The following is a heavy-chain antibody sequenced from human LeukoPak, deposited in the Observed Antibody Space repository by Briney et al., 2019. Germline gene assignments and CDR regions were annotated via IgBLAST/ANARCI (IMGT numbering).Heavy chain of an antibody. CDR3: AGQYYDNTGYYYFDY. J-gene: IGHJ4*02. Sequence: PSETLSLTCTVSGGSITGSSYYCGWIRQPPGNGLEWIGSMYYSGSTYYNPSLKSRLTISVDTSKNQRFLKLTSVTAADTAVYYCAGQYYDNTGYYYFDYWGQGTLVTVPS. CDR1: GGSITGSSYY. CDR2: MYYSGST. D-gene: IGHD3-22*01. V-gene: IGHV4-39*01.